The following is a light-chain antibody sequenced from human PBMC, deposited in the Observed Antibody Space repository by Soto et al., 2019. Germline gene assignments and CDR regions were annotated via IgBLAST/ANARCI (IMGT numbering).Light chain of an antibody. CDR2: LNSDGSH. CDR3: RTWGTGTGV. CDR1: SGHSSYA. J-gene: IGLJ3*02. Sequence: QPVLTQSPSASASLGASVKLTCTLSSGHSSYAIAWHQQQPEKGPRYLMKLNSDGSHSKGDGIPDRFSGSSSGAERYLTISSLQSGDGADYYGRTWGTGTGVFGGGTKVTVL. V-gene: IGLV4-69*01.